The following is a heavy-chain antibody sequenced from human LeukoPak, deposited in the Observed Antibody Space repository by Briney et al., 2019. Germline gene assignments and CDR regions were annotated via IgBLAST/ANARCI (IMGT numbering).Heavy chain of an antibody. J-gene: IGHJ5*02. CDR1: GGSISSYY. Sequence: ASETLTLTCTVSGGSISSYYWSWIRQPPGKGLEWIGYIYYSGSTNYNPSLKSRVTISVDTSKNQFSLKLSSVTAADTAVYYCARSGVSRASCFDRWGQGTLVTVSS. V-gene: IGHV4-59*01. CDR2: IYYSGST. CDR3: ARSGVSRASCFDR. D-gene: IGHD2-8*01.